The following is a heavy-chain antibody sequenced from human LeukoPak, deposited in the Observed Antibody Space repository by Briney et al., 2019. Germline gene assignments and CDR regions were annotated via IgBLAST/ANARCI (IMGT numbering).Heavy chain of an antibody. CDR2: INHSGST. Sequence: SETLSLTCTVSGGSISSYYWSWIRQPPGKGLEWIGEINHSGSTNYNPSLKSRVTISVDTSKNQFSLKLSSVTAADMAVYYCARGYYGSGSYYIIDYWGQGTLVTVSS. V-gene: IGHV4-34*01. CDR3: ARGYYGSGSYYIIDY. CDR1: GGSISSYY. J-gene: IGHJ4*02. D-gene: IGHD3-10*01.